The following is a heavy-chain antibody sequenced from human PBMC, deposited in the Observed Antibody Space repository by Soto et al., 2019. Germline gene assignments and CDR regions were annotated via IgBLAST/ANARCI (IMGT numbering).Heavy chain of an antibody. Sequence: SETLSLTCSVYGWSFSGYYWSWIRQPPGKGLEWIGEINHSGSTNYNPSLKSRVTISVDTSKNQFSLKLSSVTAADTAVYYCARGTKNIVVVPAANGALDYWGQGTLVTVS. CDR3: ARGTKNIVVVPAANGALDY. D-gene: IGHD2-2*01. V-gene: IGHV4-34*01. CDR1: GWSFSGYY. J-gene: IGHJ4*02. CDR2: INHSGST.